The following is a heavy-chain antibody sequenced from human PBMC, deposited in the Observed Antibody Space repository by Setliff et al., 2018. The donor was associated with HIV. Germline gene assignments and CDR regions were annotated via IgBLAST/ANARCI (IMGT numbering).Heavy chain of an antibody. Sequence: GGSLRLSCAASGFTFDDYGMSWVRQSPGKGPEWVSAINWNGGSIGYADSVKGRFTISRDSAENSLYLQMNSLRPEDTALYYCARWRDERGWGRASYWGQGTLVTVSS. J-gene: IGHJ4*02. V-gene: IGHV3-20*04. CDR3: ARWRDERGWGRASY. D-gene: IGHD6-19*01. CDR2: INWNGGSI. CDR1: GFTFDDYG.